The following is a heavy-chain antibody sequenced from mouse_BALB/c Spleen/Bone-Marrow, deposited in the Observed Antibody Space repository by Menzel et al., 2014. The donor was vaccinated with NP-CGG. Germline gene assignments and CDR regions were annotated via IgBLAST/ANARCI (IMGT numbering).Heavy chain of an antibody. V-gene: IGHV1S56*01. CDR2: IYPGNVNT. CDR1: GYTLTSYY. CDR3: ARSYDYDGNYAMDY. Sequence: QVQLQQSGPELVKPGASVRISCKASGYTLTSYYIHWVKQGPGQGLEWIGWIYPGNVNTKYNEKFKGKATLTADKSSSTAYMQVSSLTSEDSAVYFCARSYDYDGNYAMDYWGQGTSVTVSS. D-gene: IGHD2-4*01. J-gene: IGHJ4*01.